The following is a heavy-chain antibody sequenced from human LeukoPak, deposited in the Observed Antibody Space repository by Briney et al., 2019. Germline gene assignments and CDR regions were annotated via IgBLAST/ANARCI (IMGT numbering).Heavy chain of an antibody. CDR2: ISSSGDST. V-gene: IGHV3-23*01. CDR1: GFTFSSSA. D-gene: IGHD6-6*01. CDR3: ARVFPIAARPLYYYGMDV. Sequence: GGSLRLSCAASGFTFSSSAMSWVRQAPGKGLEWVSGISSSGDSTYYAGSVKGRFTISRDNAKNSLYLQMNSLRAEDTAVYYCARVFPIAARPLYYYGMDVWGQGTTVTVSS. J-gene: IGHJ6*02.